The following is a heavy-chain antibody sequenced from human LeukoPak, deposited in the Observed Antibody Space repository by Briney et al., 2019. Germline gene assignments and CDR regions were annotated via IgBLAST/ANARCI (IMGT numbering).Heavy chain of an antibody. CDR1: GFTFSNYA. D-gene: IGHD2-2*01. V-gene: IGHV3-23*01. CDR3: AKDLNIVVVPDTY. Sequence: GGSLRLSCAASGFTFSNYAMTWVRQAPGKGLEWVSAISGSGGSTYYADSVKGRFTISRDNSKNTLYLQMNSLGAEDTAVYYCAKDLNIVVVPDTYWGQGTLVTVSS. CDR2: ISGSGGST. J-gene: IGHJ4*02.